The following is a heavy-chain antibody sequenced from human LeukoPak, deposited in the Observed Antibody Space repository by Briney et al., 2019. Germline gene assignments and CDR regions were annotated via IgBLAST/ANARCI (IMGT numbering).Heavy chain of an antibody. V-gene: IGHV4-30-2*01. CDR1: GGSISSGGYS. J-gene: IGHJ6*02. Sequence: SETLSLTCAVSGGSISSGGYSWSWIRQPPGKGLEWIGYIYHSGSTYYNPSLKSRVTISVDRSKNQFSLKLSSVTAADTAVYYCARDNWNYGSSMDVWGQGTTVTVSS. D-gene: IGHD1-7*01. CDR2: IYHSGST. CDR3: ARDNWNYGSSMDV.